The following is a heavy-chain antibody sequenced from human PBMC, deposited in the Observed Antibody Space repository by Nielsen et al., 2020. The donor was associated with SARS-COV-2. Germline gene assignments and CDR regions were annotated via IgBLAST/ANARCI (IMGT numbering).Heavy chain of an antibody. V-gene: IGHV3-64*01. CDR3: AKDQAMDRQIDY. CDR2: ISSNGGST. D-gene: IGHD5-18*01. J-gene: IGHJ4*02. Sequence: GGSLRLSCAASGFTFSSYAMHWVRQAPGKGLEYVSAISSNGGSTYYANSVKGRFTISRDNSKNTLYLQMNSLRAEDTAVYYCAKDQAMDRQIDYWGQGTLVTVSS. CDR1: GFTFSSYA.